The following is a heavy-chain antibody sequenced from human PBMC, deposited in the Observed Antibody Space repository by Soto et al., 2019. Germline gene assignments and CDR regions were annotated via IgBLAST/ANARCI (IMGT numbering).Heavy chain of an antibody. V-gene: IGHV3-23*01. CDR3: AKGGKYSSSWYYFDY. Sequence: GGSLRLSCAASGFTFSSYAMSWVRQAPGKGMEWVSAISGSGGSTYYADSVKGRFTISRDNSKNTLYLQMNSLRAEDTAVYYCAKGGKYSSSWYYFDYWGQGTLVTVSS. CDR1: GFTFSSYA. CDR2: ISGSGGST. D-gene: IGHD6-13*01. J-gene: IGHJ4*02.